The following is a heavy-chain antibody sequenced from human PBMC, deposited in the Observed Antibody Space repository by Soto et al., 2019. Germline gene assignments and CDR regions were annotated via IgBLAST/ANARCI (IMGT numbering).Heavy chain of an antibody. CDR1: GFSFSSYE. Sequence: GGSLRLSCAAFGFSFSSYEVNWVRQAPGKGLEWVSYISSSGSTIYDADSVKGRFTISRDNAKNSLYLQMNGLRAEDTAVYYCARRFDDWGQGTLVTVSS. V-gene: IGHV3-48*03. CDR3: ARRFDD. J-gene: IGHJ4*02. CDR2: ISSSGSTI.